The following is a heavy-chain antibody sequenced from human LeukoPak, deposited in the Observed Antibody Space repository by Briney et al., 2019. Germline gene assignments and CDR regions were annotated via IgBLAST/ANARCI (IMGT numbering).Heavy chain of an antibody. D-gene: IGHD6-13*01. Sequence: ASVRVSCKTSGYTFSKFVITWVRQAPGQGLEWMGWINPNSGGTNYAQKFQGWVTMTRDTSISTAYMELSRLRSDDTAVYYCARGGLAAPLDYWGQGTLVTVSS. CDR3: ARGGLAAPLDY. CDR2: INPNSGGT. CDR1: GYTFSKFV. J-gene: IGHJ4*02. V-gene: IGHV1-2*04.